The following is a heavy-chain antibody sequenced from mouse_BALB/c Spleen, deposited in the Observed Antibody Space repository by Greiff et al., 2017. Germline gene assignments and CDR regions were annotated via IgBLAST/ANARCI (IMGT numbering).Heavy chain of an antibody. J-gene: IGHJ2*01. Sequence: EVKVVESGGGLVKPGGSLKLSCAASGFTFSSYTMSWVRQTPEKRLEWVATISSGGSYTYYPDSVKGRFTISRDNAKNTLYLQMSSLKSEDTAMYYCTRGASFLSSYFDYWGQGTTLTVSS. CDR1: GFTFSSYT. V-gene: IGHV5-6-4*01. CDR3: TRGASFLSSYFDY. D-gene: IGHD1-1*01. CDR2: ISSGGSYT.